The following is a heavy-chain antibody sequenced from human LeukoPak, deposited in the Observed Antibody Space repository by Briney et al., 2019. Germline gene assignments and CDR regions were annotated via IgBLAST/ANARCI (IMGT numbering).Heavy chain of an antibody. CDR2: IYSSGST. Sequence: PSGTLSLTCTVSGGSISSYYWSWVRQPPGKGLEWIGYIYSSGSTNYNPSLKSRVPISVDTSKNQFSLKLSSVTATDTAVYYCARGSYHPPWTSGSAHFDYWGQGTLVSVSS. V-gene: IGHV4-59*01. CDR1: GGSISSYY. CDR3: ARGSYHPPWTSGSAHFDY. J-gene: IGHJ4*02. D-gene: IGHD3-10*01.